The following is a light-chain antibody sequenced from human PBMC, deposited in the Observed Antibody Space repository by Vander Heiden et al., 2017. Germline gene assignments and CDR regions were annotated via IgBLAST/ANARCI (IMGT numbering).Light chain of an antibody. Sequence: QAGLTQPPSVSKGLRQTDTLTCTGHSSDVGNQGTAWLQHFQGHSPKLLSYRNNKRPSGISERLSASRSGNTASLTIIELQPEDEADYYCSAWDSSLSVWVFGGGTKLTVL. CDR1: SSDVGNQG. CDR3: SAWDSSLSVWV. CDR2: RNN. V-gene: IGLV10-54*01. J-gene: IGLJ3*02.